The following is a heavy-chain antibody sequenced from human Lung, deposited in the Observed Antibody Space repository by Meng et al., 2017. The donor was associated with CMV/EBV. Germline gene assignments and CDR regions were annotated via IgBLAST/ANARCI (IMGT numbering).Heavy chain of an antibody. CDR1: GGSFSGYY. Sequence: LSCAVYGGSFSGYYWNWIRQPPGKGLEWIGEVNHSGSTTYNPSLKSRVTISVDSSKNQFSLNLTSVTAADTAVYYCARVVFPTLWFVFPGPCFDYXGQGXLVTVSS. D-gene: IGHD2-21*01. CDR3: ARVVFPTLWFVFPGPCFDY. V-gene: IGHV4-34*01. CDR2: VNHSGST. J-gene: IGHJ4*02.